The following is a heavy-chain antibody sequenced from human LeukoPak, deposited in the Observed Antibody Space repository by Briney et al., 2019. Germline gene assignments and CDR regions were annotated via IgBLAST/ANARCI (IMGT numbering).Heavy chain of an antibody. Sequence: SETLSLTCAVYGGSFSGYYWSWIRQPPGKGLEWIGEINHSGSTNYNPSLKSRVTISVDTSKNQFSLKLSSVTAADTAVYYCASQPPPSHGRVIPGFDYWGQGTLVTVSS. CDR3: ASQPPPSHGRVIPGFDY. D-gene: IGHD2-21*01. J-gene: IGHJ4*02. V-gene: IGHV4-34*01. CDR1: GGSFSGYY. CDR2: INHSGST.